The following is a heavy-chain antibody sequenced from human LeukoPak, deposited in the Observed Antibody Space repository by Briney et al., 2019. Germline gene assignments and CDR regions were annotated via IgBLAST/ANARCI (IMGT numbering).Heavy chain of an antibody. J-gene: IGHJ4*02. D-gene: IGHD6-13*01. CDR3: ATVPRVAAAGHLLDY. CDR1: GYTLTELS. V-gene: IGHV1-24*01. CDR2: FDPEDGET. Sequence: ASVKVSCKVSGYTLTELSMQWVRQAPGKGLEWMGGFDPEDGETIYAQKFQGRVTMTEDTSTDTAYMELSSLRSEDTAVYYCATVPRVAAAGHLLDYWGQGTLVTVSS.